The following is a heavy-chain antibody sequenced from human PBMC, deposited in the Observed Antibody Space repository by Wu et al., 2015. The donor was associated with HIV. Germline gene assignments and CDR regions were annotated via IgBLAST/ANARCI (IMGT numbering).Heavy chain of an antibody. CDR2: LYYSGRT. V-gene: IGHV4-30-4*08. CDR1: GDSITSDNHY. J-gene: IGHJ3*02. CDR3: ARYESQGIAVAGSWSDTFDI. Sequence: QVQLQESGPGLVKPSQTLSLTCTVSGDSITSDNHYWGWIRQPPGKGLEWIGYLYYSGRTYYNPSLKSRLTMSVDTSKSQFSLKMSSVTAADTAVYYCARYESQGIAVAGSWSDTFDIVGPRDKWSPCL. D-gene: IGHD6-13*01.